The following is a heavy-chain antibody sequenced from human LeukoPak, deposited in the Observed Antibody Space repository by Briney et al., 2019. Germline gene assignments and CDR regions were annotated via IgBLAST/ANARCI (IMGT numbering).Heavy chain of an antibody. CDR3: ARKFTILGYMDV. CDR1: GGTFSSYA. D-gene: IGHD3-3*01. Sequence: ASVKVSCKASGGTFSSYAIRWVRQAPGQGLEWMGRIIPIFGTANYAQKFQGRVTITADESTSTAYMELSSLRSEDTAVYYCARKFTILGYMDVWGKGTTVTVSS. V-gene: IGHV1-69*13. CDR2: IIPIFGTA. J-gene: IGHJ6*03.